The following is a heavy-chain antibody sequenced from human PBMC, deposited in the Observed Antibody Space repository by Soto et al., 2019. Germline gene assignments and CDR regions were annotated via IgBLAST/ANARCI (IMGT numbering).Heavy chain of an antibody. V-gene: IGHV4-34*01. J-gene: IGHJ4*02. CDR2: INHSGST. D-gene: IGHD6-13*01. CDR3: ARYTIAGYYFDY. CDR1: GGSFSGYY. Sequence: PSETLSLTCAVYGGSFSGYYWSWIRQPPGKGLEWIGEINHSGSTNYNPSLKSRVTISVDTSKNQFSLKLSSVTAADTAVYYCARYTIAGYYFDYWGQGTLVTVSS.